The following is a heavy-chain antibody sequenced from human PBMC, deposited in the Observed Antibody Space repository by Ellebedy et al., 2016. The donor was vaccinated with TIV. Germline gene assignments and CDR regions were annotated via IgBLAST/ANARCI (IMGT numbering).Heavy chain of an antibody. Sequence: MPSDTLSLTCTVSGGSIRSFYWSWIRQPAGKGPEWIGLLHPSGTTNYNDSLKSRVTVSVDTSKNQFSLKLVSVTPADTAVYYCARGGASSLPFDYWGQGVLVTVSS. V-gene: IGHV4-4*07. CDR2: LHPSGTT. CDR3: ARGGASSLPFDY. J-gene: IGHJ4*02. D-gene: IGHD3-10*01. CDR1: GGSIRSFY.